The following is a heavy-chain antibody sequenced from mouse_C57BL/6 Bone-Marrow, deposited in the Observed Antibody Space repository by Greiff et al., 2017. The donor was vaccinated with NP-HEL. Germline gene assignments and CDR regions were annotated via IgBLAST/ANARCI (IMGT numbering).Heavy chain of an antibody. CDR2: ISDGGSYT. CDR1: GFTFSSYA. V-gene: IGHV5-4*03. J-gene: IGHJ4*01. D-gene: IGHD4-1*01. CDR3: ARGLGGYYAMDY. Sequence: EVKLMESGGGLVKPGGSPKLSCAASGFTFSSYAMSWVRQTPEKRLEWVATISDGGSYTYYPDNVKGRFTITRDKAKNNLYLQMSHLKSEDTAMYYCARGLGGYYAMDYWGQGTSVTVSS.